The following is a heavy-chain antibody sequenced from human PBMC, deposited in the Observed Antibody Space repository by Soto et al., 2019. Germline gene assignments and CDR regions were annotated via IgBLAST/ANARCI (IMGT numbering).Heavy chain of an antibody. J-gene: IGHJ5*02. V-gene: IGHV1-18*01. Sequence: QVQLVQSGAEVKKPGASVKVSCKASGYTFTSYGISWVRQAPGQGLEWMGWISAYNGNTNYAQKLQGRVTMTTDTSTSTAYMELRSLRSDDTAVYYCTLGYCSSTSCYGLFDPWGQGALVTVSS. D-gene: IGHD2-2*01. CDR3: TLGYCSSTSCYGLFDP. CDR1: GYTFTSYG. CDR2: ISAYNGNT.